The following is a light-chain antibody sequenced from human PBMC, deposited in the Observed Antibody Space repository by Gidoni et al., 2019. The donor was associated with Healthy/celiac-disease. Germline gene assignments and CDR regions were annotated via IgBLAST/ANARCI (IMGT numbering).Light chain of an antibody. CDR2: GAD. CDR1: QSGSSN. Sequence: IVLTPSPAARSVSPGESAHLSCRASQSGSSNLAWYQQKPGLSPRLLIYGADTRATGIPARFSGSGSGTEFTLTISSLQSEDFAVYYCQQYNNWPPVRIFGGXTKVEMK. J-gene: IGKJ4*01. CDR3: QQYNNWPPVRI. V-gene: IGKV3-15*01.